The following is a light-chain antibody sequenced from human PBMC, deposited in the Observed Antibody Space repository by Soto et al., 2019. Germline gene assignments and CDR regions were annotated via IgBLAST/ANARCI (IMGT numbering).Light chain of an antibody. CDR1: QSVSSN. V-gene: IGKV3-15*01. J-gene: IGKJ1*01. Sequence: EIVMTQPPATLSVSPGERATLSCRASQSVSSNLAWYQQKPGQAPRLLIYGASTRATAIPARFSGSGSGTEFTLTISSLQSEDFAVYYCQQYGTWWTFGQGTKVEIK. CDR3: QQYGTWWT. CDR2: GAS.